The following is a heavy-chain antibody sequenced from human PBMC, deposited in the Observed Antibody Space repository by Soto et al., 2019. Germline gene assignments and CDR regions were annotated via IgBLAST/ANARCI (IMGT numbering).Heavy chain of an antibody. CDR3: ASLGPRPGEPHSYYYGMDV. J-gene: IGHJ6*02. CDR1: GGSFSGYY. Sequence: SETLSLTFSVYGGSFSGYYWSWIRNPRWKGPEWIGEINHSGSTNYNPSLKSRVTISVDTSKNQFSLKLSSVTAADTAVYYCASLGPRPGEPHSYYYGMDVWGQGTTVTVSS. D-gene: IGHD3-10*01. CDR2: INHSGST. V-gene: IGHV4-34*01.